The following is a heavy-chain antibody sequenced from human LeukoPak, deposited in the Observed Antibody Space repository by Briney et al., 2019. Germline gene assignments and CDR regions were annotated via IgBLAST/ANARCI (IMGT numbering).Heavy chain of an antibody. D-gene: IGHD3-3*01. CDR1: GGTFSSYA. Sequence: SVKVSCKASGGTFSSYAISWVRQAPGQGLEWMGGIIPIFGTANYAQKLQGRVTMTTDTSTSTAYMELRSLRSDDTAVYYCARDHRSGNNWFDPWGQGTLVTVSS. V-gene: IGHV1-69*05. CDR3: ARDHRSGNNWFDP. CDR2: IIPIFGTA. J-gene: IGHJ5*02.